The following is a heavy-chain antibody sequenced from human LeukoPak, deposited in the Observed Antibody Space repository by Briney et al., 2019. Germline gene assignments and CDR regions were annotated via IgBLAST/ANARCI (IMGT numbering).Heavy chain of an antibody. Sequence: PGGSLRLSCAASGFTFSSYAMSWVRQAPGKGLEWVSAISGSGGSTYYADSVKGRFTISRDNAKNSLYLQMNSLRAEDTAVYYCARDKRGSYEVWGQGTLVTVSS. V-gene: IGHV3-23*01. CDR3: ARDKRGSYEV. J-gene: IGHJ4*02. CDR1: GFTFSSYA. CDR2: ISGSGGST. D-gene: IGHD1-26*01.